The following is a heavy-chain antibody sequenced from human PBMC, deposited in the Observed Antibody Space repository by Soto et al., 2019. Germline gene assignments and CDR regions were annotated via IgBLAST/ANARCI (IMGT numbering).Heavy chain of an antibody. V-gene: IGHV3-30-3*01. D-gene: IGHD1-26*01. CDR2: ISYDGSNK. CDR3: AAGSVSYPFDY. CDR1: GFTFSSYA. Sequence: QVQLVESGGGVVQPGRSLRLSCAASGFTFSSYAMHWVRQAPGKGLEWVAVISYDGSNKYYADSVKGRFTISRDNSKNTLYLQRHSLRAEATAVYYCAAGSVSYPFDYWGQGTLVTVSS. J-gene: IGHJ4*02.